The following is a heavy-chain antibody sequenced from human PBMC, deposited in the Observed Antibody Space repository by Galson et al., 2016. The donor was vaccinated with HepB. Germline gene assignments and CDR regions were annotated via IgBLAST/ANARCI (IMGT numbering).Heavy chain of an antibody. CDR2: ISYDGSNK. CDR3: EKSGRYYGVYHFDY. Sequence: SLRLSCAASGFTFSSYGMHWVRQAPGKGLEWVAVISYDGSNKYYADSVKGRFTISRDNSKNTLYLQMNSLRAEDTAVYYCEKSGRYYGVYHFDYWGQGALVTVSS. J-gene: IGHJ4*02. D-gene: IGHD4-17*01. V-gene: IGHV3-30*18. CDR1: GFTFSSYG.